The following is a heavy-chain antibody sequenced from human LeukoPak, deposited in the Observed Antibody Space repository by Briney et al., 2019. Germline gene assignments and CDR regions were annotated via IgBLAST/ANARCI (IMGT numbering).Heavy chain of an antibody. CDR3: ASGYCSSTSCHPPYYGMDV. CDR2: IYASGST. J-gene: IGHJ6*02. V-gene: IGHV4-61*02. D-gene: IGHD2-2*01. Sequence: SQTLSLTCTVSGGSISSGSYYWSWIRQPAGKGLEWIGRIYASGSTNYNPSLKSRVTISVDTSKNQFSLKLSSVTAADMAVYYCASGYCSSTSCHPPYYGMDVWGQGTTVTVSS. CDR1: GGSISSGSYY.